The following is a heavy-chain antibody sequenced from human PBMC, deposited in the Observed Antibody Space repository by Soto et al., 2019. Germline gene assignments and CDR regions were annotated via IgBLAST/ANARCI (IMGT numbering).Heavy chain of an antibody. J-gene: IGHJ6*02. D-gene: IGHD4-17*01. Sequence: KTSETLSLTCAVSVYSISGGYYLGWIRQPPGKGLEWIGSIHHSGSTHYNPSLKSRVIISVDTSKNQFSLKLSSVTAADTAVYYCARENGDYDYYYYGMDVWGQGTTVTVSS. CDR3: ARENGDYDYYYYGMDV. V-gene: IGHV4-38-2*02. CDR2: IHHSGST. CDR1: VYSISGGYY.